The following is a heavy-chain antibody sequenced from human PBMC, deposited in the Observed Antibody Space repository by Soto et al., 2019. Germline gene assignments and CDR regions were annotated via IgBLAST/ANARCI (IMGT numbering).Heavy chain of an antibody. CDR2: INPSGGST. Sequence: QVQVVQSGAEVKKPGASVKVSCKAPGYTFIDYYIHWVRQAPGQGLEWMGIINPSGGSTSYAQKFQGRVTMTRDTSTSTVYVELSRLTSEDTAVYYCARDRSNNYFFDYWGQGTPVTVSS. CDR1: GYTFIDYY. J-gene: IGHJ4*02. D-gene: IGHD1-20*01. CDR3: ARDRSNNYFFDY. V-gene: IGHV1-46*01.